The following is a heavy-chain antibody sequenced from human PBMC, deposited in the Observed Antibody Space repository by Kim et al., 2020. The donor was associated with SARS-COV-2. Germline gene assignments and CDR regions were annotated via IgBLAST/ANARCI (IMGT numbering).Heavy chain of an antibody. CDR3: ARGSGITFGGVMGYFDY. V-gene: IGHV4-39*07. J-gene: IGHJ4*02. D-gene: IGHD3-16*01. Sequence: LKSRVTISVDTSKNQFSLKLSSVTAADTAVYYCARGSGITFGGVMGYFDYWGQGTLVTVSS.